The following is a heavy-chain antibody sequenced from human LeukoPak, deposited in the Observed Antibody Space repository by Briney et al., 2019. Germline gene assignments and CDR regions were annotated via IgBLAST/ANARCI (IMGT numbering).Heavy chain of an antibody. CDR1: GGSISSSSYY. Sequence: SETLSLTCTVSGGSISSSSYYWSCIRQPAGKGLEWIGRIYTTGRTIYNPSLMSQVTISINTSKNQFSLKLTSVTATDTAMYYCARESLEFRFFDFWGQGALVTVSS. CDR3: ARESLEFRFFDF. D-gene: IGHD1-1*01. CDR2: IYTTGRT. V-gene: IGHV4-61*02. J-gene: IGHJ4*02.